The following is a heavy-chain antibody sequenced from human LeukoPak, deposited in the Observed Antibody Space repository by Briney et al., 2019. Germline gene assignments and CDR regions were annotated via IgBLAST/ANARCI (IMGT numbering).Heavy chain of an antibody. V-gene: IGHV1-18*01. CDR3: ARGITIFGAVHYYYMDV. Sequence: ASVKVSCKASGYTFTSYGISWVRRAPGQGLEWMGWISAYNGNTNYAQKLQGRVTMTTDTSTSTAYMELRSLRSDDTAVYYCARGITIFGAVHYYYMDVWGKGTTVTVSS. CDR1: GYTFTSYG. CDR2: ISAYNGNT. D-gene: IGHD3-3*01. J-gene: IGHJ6*03.